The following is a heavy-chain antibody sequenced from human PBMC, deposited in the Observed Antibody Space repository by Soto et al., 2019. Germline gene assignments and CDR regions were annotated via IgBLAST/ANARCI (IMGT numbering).Heavy chain of an antibody. J-gene: IGHJ6*02. CDR1: GFAFNSYV. D-gene: IGHD2-15*01. V-gene: IGHV3-21*04. CDR2: ITSSSSYI. CDR3: ARYCSGGTCNDGNMDV. Sequence: PGGSLRLSCAASGFAFNSYVMTWVRQAPGEGLEWVSSITSSSSYIYYEDSLKGRFTISRDNAKNSLFLQLDSLRAEDTAVYYCARYCSGGTCNDGNMDVWGQGTTVTVSS.